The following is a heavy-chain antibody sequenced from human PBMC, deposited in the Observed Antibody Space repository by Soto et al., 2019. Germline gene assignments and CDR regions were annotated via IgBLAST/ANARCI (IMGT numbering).Heavy chain of an antibody. V-gene: IGHV3-30*18. D-gene: IGHD2-15*01. Sequence: PGGSLRLSCAASGFTFSSYGMHWVRQAPGKGLEWVAVISYDGSNKYYADSVKGRFTISRDNSKNTLYLQMNSLRAEDTAVYYCAKDTSKWWYGMDVWGQGTTVTVSS. CDR1: GFTFSSYG. CDR3: AKDTSKWWYGMDV. CDR2: ISYDGSNK. J-gene: IGHJ6*02.